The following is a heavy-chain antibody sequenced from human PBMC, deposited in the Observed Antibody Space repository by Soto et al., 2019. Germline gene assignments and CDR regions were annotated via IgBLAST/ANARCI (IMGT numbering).Heavy chain of an antibody. D-gene: IGHD3-9*01. V-gene: IGHV1-46*01. CDR3: ARRYSNYDILTGYRGYYFDY. J-gene: IGHJ4*02. CDR2: INPSGGST. CDR1: GYTFASYY. Sequence: QVQLVQSGAEVKKPGDSVKVSYKASGYTFASYYMRWVRQAPGQGLEWMGIINPSGGSTSYAQKFQGRVTMTRDTSTSTVYMELSSLRSEDTAVYYCARRYSNYDILTGYRGYYFDYWGQGTLVTVSS.